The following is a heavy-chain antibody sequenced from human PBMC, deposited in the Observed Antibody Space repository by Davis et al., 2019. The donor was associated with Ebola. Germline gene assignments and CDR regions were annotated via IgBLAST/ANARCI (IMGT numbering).Heavy chain of an antibody. J-gene: IGHJ4*02. CDR3: AKEGSRIAVAALDY. CDR2: ISWNSGSI. D-gene: IGHD6-19*01. V-gene: IGHV3-9*01. Sequence: PGGSLRLSCAASGFTFDDYAMHWVRQAPGKGLEWVSGISWNSGSIGYADSVKGRFTISRDNAKNSLYLQMNSLRAEDTALYYCAKEGSRIAVAALDYWGQGTLVTVSS. CDR1: GFTFDDYA.